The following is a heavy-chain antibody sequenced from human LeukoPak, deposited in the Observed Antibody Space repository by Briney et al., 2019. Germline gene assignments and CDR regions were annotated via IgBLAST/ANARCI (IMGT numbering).Heavy chain of an antibody. CDR2: ISGYNGNT. V-gene: IGHV1-18*01. D-gene: IGHD2-8*01. Sequence: ASVKVSCKASGYTFTSYGITWVRQAPGQGLEWMAWISGYNGNTNYAQNLQGRVTMTTDTSTSTAYMDLKSLRSDDTAVYYCARVNIDRRVYYFDYWGQGTLVTVSS. CDR3: ARVNIDRRVYYFDY. CDR1: GYTFTSYG. J-gene: IGHJ4*02.